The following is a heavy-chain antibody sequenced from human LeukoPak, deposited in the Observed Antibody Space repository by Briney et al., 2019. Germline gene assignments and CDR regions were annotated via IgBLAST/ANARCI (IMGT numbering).Heavy chain of an antibody. D-gene: IGHD6-13*01. J-gene: IGHJ4*02. CDR1: GYSISSGYY. CDR3: ARRPGYSRIDY. CDR2: IYTSGST. V-gene: IGHV4-61*02. Sequence: SETLSLTCTVSGYSISSGYYWSWIRQPAGKGLEWIGRIYTSGSTNYNPSLKSRVTISVDTSKNQFSLKLSSVTAADTAVYYCARRPGYSRIDYWGQGTLVTVSS.